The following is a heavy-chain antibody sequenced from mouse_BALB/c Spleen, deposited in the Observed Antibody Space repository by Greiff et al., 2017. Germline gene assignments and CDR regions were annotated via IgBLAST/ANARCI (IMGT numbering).Heavy chain of an antibody. D-gene: IGHD1-1*01. CDR1: GYTFTDYE. CDR2: IDPETGGT. Sequence: VQLQQSGAELVRPGASVTLSCKASGYTFTDYEMHWVKQTPVHGLEWIGAIDPETGGTAYNQKFKGKATLTADKSSSTAYMELRSLTSEDSAVYYCTRSRGSSLYYAMDYWGQGTSVTVSS. J-gene: IGHJ4*01. V-gene: IGHV1-15*01. CDR3: TRSRGSSLYYAMDY.